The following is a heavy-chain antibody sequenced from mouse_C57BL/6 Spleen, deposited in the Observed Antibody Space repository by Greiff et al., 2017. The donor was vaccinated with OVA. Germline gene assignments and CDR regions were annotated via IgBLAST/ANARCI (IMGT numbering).Heavy chain of an antibody. J-gene: IGHJ3*01. CDR1: GYSFTGYY. Sequence: EVQLQQSGPELVKPGASVKISCKASGYSFTGYYMNWVKQSPEKSLEWIGEINPSTGGTTYNQKFKAKATLTVDKSSSTAYMQLKSLTSEDSAVYYCARDYDGGWFAYWGQGTLVTVSA. V-gene: IGHV1-42*01. D-gene: IGHD2-4*01. CDR3: ARDYDGGWFAY. CDR2: INPSTGGT.